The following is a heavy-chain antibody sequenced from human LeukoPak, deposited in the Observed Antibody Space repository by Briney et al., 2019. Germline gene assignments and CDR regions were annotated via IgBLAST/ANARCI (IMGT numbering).Heavy chain of an antibody. CDR3: AREEEGRRAAFDY. CDR1: GFTFSSYG. V-gene: IGHV3-30*02. CDR2: IRYDGSNK. J-gene: IGHJ4*02. Sequence: GGSLRLSCAAPGFTFSSYGMHWVRQAPGKGLEWVAFIRYDGSNKYYTDSVKGRFTISRDNSKNTLYLQINSLRAEDTAVYYCAREEEGRRAAFDYWGQGTLVTVSS. D-gene: IGHD2-15*01.